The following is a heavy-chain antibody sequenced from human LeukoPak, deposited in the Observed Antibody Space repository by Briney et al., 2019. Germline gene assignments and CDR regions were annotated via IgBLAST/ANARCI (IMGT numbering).Heavy chain of an antibody. CDR3: ARCYGSGSLRRNDAFDI. CDR2: IYPDDSDT. J-gene: IGHJ3*02. Sequence: KPGESLKISCKASGYSFTTFWIGWVRQMPGKGLEWMGIIYPDDSDTTYSPSFQGQVTISVDKSISTAYLQWSTLKASDTAMYFCARCYGSGSLRRNDAFDIWGQGTMVTVSS. V-gene: IGHV5-51*03. D-gene: IGHD3-10*01. CDR1: GYSFTTFW.